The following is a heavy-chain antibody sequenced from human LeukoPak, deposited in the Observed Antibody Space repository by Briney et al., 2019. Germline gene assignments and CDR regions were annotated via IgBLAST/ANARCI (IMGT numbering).Heavy chain of an antibody. Sequence: SETLSLTCTVSGGSISSGGYYWSWIRQHPGKGLEWIGYIYYSGSTYYNPSLKSRVTISVDTSKNQFSLKLSSVTAADTAVYYCARASDSSGYSAFGIWGQGTMVTVSS. D-gene: IGHD3-22*01. J-gene: IGHJ3*02. V-gene: IGHV4-31*03. CDR1: GGSISSGGYY. CDR2: IYYSGST. CDR3: ARASDSSGYSAFGI.